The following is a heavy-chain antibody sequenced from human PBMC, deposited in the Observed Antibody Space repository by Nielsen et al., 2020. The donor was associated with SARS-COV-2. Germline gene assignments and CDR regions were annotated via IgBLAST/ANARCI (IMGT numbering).Heavy chain of an antibody. J-gene: IGHJ6*03. CDR1: GGSVSSNDW. Sequence: SETLSLTCAVSGGSVSSNDWWTWVRQSPGKGLEWIGEVSHSGSTNYSPSLRSRVTLSMDKSRNQFSLRLASVSAADTAVYFCARGHLVVVPSPILGLGPFFYSFYLDVWGKGTTVIVSS. CDR2: VSHSGST. D-gene: IGHD2-2*02. CDR3: ARGHLVVVPSPILGLGPFFYSFYLDV. V-gene: IGHV4-4*02.